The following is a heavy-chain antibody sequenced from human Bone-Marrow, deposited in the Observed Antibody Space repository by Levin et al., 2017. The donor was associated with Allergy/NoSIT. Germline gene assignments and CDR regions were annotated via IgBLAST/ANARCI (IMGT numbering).Heavy chain of an antibody. V-gene: IGHV3-30*18. J-gene: IGHJ4*02. Sequence: GGSLRLSCAASGFTFSDRGMHWLRQAPGKGLEWVAVLSYDGIDKYYADSVRGRFTISRDISKNTVYLEMNSLRSEDTAVYHCAKGYHGDYVFPEFWGRGTLVTVSS. CDR2: LSYDGIDK. CDR3: AKGYHGDYVFPEF. D-gene: IGHD4-17*01. CDR1: GFTFSDRG.